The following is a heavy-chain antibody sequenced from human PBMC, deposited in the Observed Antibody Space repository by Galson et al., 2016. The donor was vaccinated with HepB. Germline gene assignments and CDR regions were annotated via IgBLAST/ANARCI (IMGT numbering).Heavy chain of an antibody. CDR1: GYTFTSYA. CDR3: ARKRLGAANWFDS. Sequence: SVKVSCKASGYTFTSYAMHWVRQAPGQRLEWMGWINAGNGNTKYSQKLQGRVTITRDTSASTAYMELRSLRSEDTAVYYCARKRLGAANWFDSWGQGTLVRVSS. J-gene: IGHJ5*01. D-gene: IGHD3-10*01. V-gene: IGHV1-3*01. CDR2: INAGNGNT.